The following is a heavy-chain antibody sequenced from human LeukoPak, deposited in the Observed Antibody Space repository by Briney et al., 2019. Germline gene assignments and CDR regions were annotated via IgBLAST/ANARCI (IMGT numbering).Heavy chain of an antibody. CDR3: ARHCLAPVVPAAISWFDP. J-gene: IGHJ5*02. CDR2: IYYSGST. D-gene: IGHD2-2*01. Sequence: SETLSLTCTVSGGSISSSSYYWGWIRQPPGKGLEWIGSIYYSGSTYYNPSLKSRVTISVDTSKNQFSLKLSSVTAAGTAVYYCARHCLAPVVPAAISWFDPWGQGTLVTVSS. V-gene: IGHV4-39*01. CDR1: GGSISSSSYY.